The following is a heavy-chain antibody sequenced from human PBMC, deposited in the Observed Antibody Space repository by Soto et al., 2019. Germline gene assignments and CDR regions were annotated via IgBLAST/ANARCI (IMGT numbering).Heavy chain of an antibody. J-gene: IGHJ4*02. Sequence: QVQLQQWGAGLLKPSETLCVTCAVYGGSFSGYYWSWIRQPPGKGLEWIGEIGHGGGTIYNPSLETRVTISEDSSNNQFSLKVNSVTAPDTAVYYCARHGGYYFDYWGQGAPVTVSS. CDR1: GGSFSGYY. D-gene: IGHD3-16*01. CDR3: ARHGGYYFDY. CDR2: IGHGGGT. V-gene: IGHV4-34*01.